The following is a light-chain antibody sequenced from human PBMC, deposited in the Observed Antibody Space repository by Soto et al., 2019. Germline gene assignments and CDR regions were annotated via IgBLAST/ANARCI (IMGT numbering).Light chain of an antibody. CDR3: QQYGRP. CDR2: GAS. J-gene: IGKJ1*01. CDR1: QSVTSDY. Sequence: EIVLTQSPGTLSLSPGERATLSCRASQSVTSDYLAWYQQKPGQAPRLLIHGASSRPTGIPDRFSGSGSGTDFTLTISRLEPEDFAVYYCQQYGRPFGQGTKVEIK. V-gene: IGKV3-20*01.